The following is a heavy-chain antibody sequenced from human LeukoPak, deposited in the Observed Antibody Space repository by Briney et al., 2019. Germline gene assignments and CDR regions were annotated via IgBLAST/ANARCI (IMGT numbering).Heavy chain of an antibody. CDR3: ARRPGYDRRLSSLDY. J-gene: IGHJ4*02. D-gene: IGHD5-12*01. Sequence: ASVKVSCKASGYTFTSYGISSVRQAPGRGLEWMGWISAYNGDIRYAQKFQGRLTVTTDTSPTTAYMTLRSLSSVDTTIYYCARRPGYDRRLSSLDYWSQGTPLTVSS. CDR2: ISAYNGDI. CDR1: GYTFTSYG. V-gene: IGHV1-18*01.